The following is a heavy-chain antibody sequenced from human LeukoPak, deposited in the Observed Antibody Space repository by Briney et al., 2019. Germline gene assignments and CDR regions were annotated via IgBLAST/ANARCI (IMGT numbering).Heavy chain of an antibody. V-gene: IGHV4-34*01. CDR2: INHSVST. D-gene: IGHD1-1*01. J-gene: IGHJ4*02. CDR1: GAFFSGYY. Sequence: SETQSLICAVYGAFFSGYYWSWIRQPPGEGLEWIGEINHSVSTNYNTPLKSRVTISVDTSKTHFSLKLTSVTPADPAEYYCARRKLELGQIVYWGERTLVTVSS. CDR3: ARRKLELGQIVY.